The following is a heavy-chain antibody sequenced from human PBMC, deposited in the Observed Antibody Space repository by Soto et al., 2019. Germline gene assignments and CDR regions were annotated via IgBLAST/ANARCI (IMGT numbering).Heavy chain of an antibody. Sequence: QVQLVQSGAEVKKPGSSVKVSCKASGSTFSTYTITWVRQAPRQGLEWMARIIPVFGTTNYVQKFQGRVTITADTSTSTAYMELSSLRSEDTAIYYCARDFKGCISAACYSPSDYWGQGTLVTVSS. CDR3: ARDFKGCISAACYSPSDY. J-gene: IGHJ4*02. CDR2: IIPVFGTT. CDR1: GSTFSTYT. D-gene: IGHD2-15*01. V-gene: IGHV1-69*08.